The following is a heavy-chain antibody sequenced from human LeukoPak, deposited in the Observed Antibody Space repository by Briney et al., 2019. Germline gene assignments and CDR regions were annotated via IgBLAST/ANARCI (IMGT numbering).Heavy chain of an antibody. J-gene: IGHJ4*02. CDR3: ARAPPYYYDSSAHFDY. CDR2: ISAYNGNT. V-gene: IGHV1-18*01. CDR1: GYTFTSYG. Sequence: ASVKVSFKASGYTFTSYGISWVRQAPGQGLGWMGWISAYNGNTNYAQKLQGRVTMTTDTSTSTAYMELRSLRSDDTAVYYCARAPPYYYDSSAHFDYWGQGTLVTVSS. D-gene: IGHD3-22*01.